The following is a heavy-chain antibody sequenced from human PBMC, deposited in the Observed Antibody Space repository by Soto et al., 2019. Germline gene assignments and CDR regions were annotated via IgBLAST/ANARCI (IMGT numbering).Heavy chain of an antibody. CDR3: ARVGHCTSSSCPPYYYYGMDV. CDR1: GYTFISYG. CDR2: INTYNGNT. D-gene: IGHD2-2*01. J-gene: IGHJ6*02. V-gene: IGHV1-18*04. Sequence: GASVKVSCKASGYTFISYGISWVRQAPAQGLEWMGWINTYNGNTNYAQKLQGRVTMTTDTYTRTAYMGLRSLRSDDTAVYYCARVGHCTSSSCPPYYYYGMDVWGQGTTVTVSS.